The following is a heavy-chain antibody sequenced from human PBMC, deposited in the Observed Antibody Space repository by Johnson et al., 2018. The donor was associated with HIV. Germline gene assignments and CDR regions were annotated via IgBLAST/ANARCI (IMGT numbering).Heavy chain of an antibody. V-gene: IGHV3-43D*03. D-gene: IGHD1-26*01. CDR3: ASFGGGSLHAFDI. CDR2: ISWDGGST. Sequence: VQLVESGGVVVQPGGSLRLYCAASGFTFDDYAMHWVRPAPGKGLEWVSLISWDGGSTYYADPVKGRFTISRDNSKNSLYLHMNSLRAEDTALYYCASFGGGSLHAFDIWGQGTRVTVSS. CDR1: GFTFDDYA. J-gene: IGHJ3*02.